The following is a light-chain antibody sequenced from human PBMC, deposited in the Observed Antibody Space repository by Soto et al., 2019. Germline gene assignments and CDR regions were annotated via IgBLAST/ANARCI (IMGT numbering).Light chain of an antibody. CDR3: GAWDSSLNVYL. CDR2: DNT. CDR1: SSNIGNYY. V-gene: IGLV1-51*01. Sequence: HSVLTQPPSVSAAPGQKISISCAGSSSNIGNYYVSWYHQLPGTAPKLLIYDNTKRPSGIPDRFSCSKSGTSATLAITGVQAGDEGHYSCGAWDSSLNVYLFGGGTMVTVL. J-gene: IGLJ1*01.